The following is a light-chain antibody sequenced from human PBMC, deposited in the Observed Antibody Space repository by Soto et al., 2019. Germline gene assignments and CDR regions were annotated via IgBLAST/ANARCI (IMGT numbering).Light chain of an antibody. CDR2: AAS. Sequence: DIQMTQSPSSLSASVGDRVTITCRASQGISTYLVWYQQRQGRAPKLLIYAASSLLSWVPSSFSGSGSGTAVALTINRLQPEDLATDHSQQRYRTPDSFVQGTK. J-gene: IGKJ2*03. V-gene: IGKV1-39*01. CDR3: QQRYRTPDS. CDR1: QGISTY.